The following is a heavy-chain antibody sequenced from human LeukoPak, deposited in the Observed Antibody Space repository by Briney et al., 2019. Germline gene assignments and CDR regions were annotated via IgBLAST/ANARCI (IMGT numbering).Heavy chain of an antibody. CDR1: GGSISSGGYY. Sequence: SETLSLTCAVSGGSISSGGYYWSWIRQPPGKGLEWIGEINHSGSTNYNPSLKSRVTISVDTSKNQFSLKLSSVTAADTAVYYCARGRYYYGSGSYRNWFDPWGQGTLVTVSS. CDR2: INHSGST. J-gene: IGHJ5*02. V-gene: IGHV4-34*01. D-gene: IGHD3-10*01. CDR3: ARGRYYYGSGSYRNWFDP.